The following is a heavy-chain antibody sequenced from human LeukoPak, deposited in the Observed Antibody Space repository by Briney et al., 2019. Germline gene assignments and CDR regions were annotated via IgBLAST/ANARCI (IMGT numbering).Heavy chain of an antibody. D-gene: IGHD2-15*01. CDR1: GFTFRNYW. CDR2: TKPDGSAE. Sequence: GGSLRLSCAASGFTFRNYWMGWVRQAPGKGLEWVANTKPDGSAEYYADSVRGRFTPSRDNANNFLYLQMNSLRAEDTAVYYCARDGGLNTIFDYWGQGTLVTVSS. J-gene: IGHJ4*02. V-gene: IGHV3-7*01. CDR3: ARDGGLNTIFDY.